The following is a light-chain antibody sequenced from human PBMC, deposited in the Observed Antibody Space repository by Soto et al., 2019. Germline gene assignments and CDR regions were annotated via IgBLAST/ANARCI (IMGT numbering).Light chain of an antibody. V-gene: IGKV3-11*01. Sequence: EIVLTQSPATLSLSPGERATLSCRASQSVSSYLAWYQQKPGQAPRLLIYDASNRATGIPARFSGSGSGTDFTPTISSLEPEDFAVYYWQQRSNWRTFGQGTKLEIK. J-gene: IGKJ2*02. CDR2: DAS. CDR1: QSVSSY. CDR3: QQRSNWRT.